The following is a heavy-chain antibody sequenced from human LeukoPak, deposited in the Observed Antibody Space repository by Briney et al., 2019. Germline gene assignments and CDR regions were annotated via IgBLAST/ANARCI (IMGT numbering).Heavy chain of an antibody. J-gene: IGHJ4*02. V-gene: IGHV3-9*01. Sequence: PGGSLRLSCAASGFTFDDYAMHWVRQAPGKGLEWVSGISWNSGSIGYADSVKGRFTISRDNAKNSLYLQMNSLRAEDTALYYCARGADYDSSPNYFNYWGQGTLVTVSS. CDR3: ARGADYDSSPNYFNY. CDR1: GFTFDDYA. CDR2: ISWNSGSI. D-gene: IGHD3-22*01.